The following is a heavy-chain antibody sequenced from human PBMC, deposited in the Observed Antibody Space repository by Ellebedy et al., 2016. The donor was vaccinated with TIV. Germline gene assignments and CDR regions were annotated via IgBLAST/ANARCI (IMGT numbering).Heavy chain of an antibody. CDR3: TTGSVEGY. CDR2: IKTNGEGGTT. Sequence: GGSLRLXCTVSGFIFTNAWMNWVRQAPGKGLEWVGRIKTNGEGGTTDYAAPVKGRFSISRDDFKTTLFLQMASLRTEDTAVYYCTTGSVEGYWGQGTLVTVSS. J-gene: IGHJ4*02. CDR1: GFIFTNAW. D-gene: IGHD4-23*01. V-gene: IGHV3-15*07.